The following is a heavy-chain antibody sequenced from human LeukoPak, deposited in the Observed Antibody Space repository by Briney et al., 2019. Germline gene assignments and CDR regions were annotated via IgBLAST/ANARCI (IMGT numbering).Heavy chain of an antibody. CDR1: GFTFSNYA. CDR2: ISGSGGST. J-gene: IGHJ3*02. CDR3: AKDVEMATITGNDAFDI. Sequence: GGSLRLSCAASGFTFSNYAMSWVRQAPGKGLEWVSAISGSGGSTYYADSVKGRFTISRDNSKNTLYLQMNSLRAEDTAVYYCAKDVEMATITGNDAFDIWGQGTMVTVSS. V-gene: IGHV3-23*01. D-gene: IGHD5-24*01.